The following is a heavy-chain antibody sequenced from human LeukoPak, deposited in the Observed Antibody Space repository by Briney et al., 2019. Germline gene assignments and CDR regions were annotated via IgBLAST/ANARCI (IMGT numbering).Heavy chain of an antibody. CDR2: INHSGST. CDR1: GGSFSGYY. V-gene: IGHV4-34*01. D-gene: IGHD3-22*01. Sequence: SETLSLTCAVYGGSFSGYYWSWIRQPPGKGLEWIGEINHSGSTNYNPSLKSRVTISVDTSQNQFSLKLSSVTAADTAVYYCARGQYYYDSSGYYYLDAFDIWGQGTMVTVSS. CDR3: ARGQYYYDSSGYYYLDAFDI. J-gene: IGHJ3*02.